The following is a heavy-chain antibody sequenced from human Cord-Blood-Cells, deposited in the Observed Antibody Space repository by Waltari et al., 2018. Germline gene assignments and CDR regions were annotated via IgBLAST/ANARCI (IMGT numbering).Heavy chain of an antibody. V-gene: IGHV4-61*09. CDR3: ARGAGWVSPPALDY. Sequence: QVQLQESGPGLVKPSQTLSLTCTVSGGSISSGSYYWSWIRQPAGKGLEWIGYIYTSGSTNYNPALKSRVTISVDTSKNQFSLKLSSVTAADTAVYYCARGAGWVSPPALDYWGQGTLVTVSS. CDR2: IYTSGST. D-gene: IGHD6-19*01. CDR1: GGSISSGSYY. J-gene: IGHJ4*02.